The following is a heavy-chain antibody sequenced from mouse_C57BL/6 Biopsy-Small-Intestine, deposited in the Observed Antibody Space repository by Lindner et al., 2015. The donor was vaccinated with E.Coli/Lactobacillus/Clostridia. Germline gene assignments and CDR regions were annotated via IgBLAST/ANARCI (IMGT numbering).Heavy chain of an antibody. D-gene: IGHD3-2*02. CDR3: ATGSSGYWYFDV. J-gene: IGHJ1*01. Sequence: VQLQESGAELVKPGASVKMSCKASGYTFTNYWITWVKQRPGQGLEWIGDFYPGTGVSNYNERFTNRASLTVDTSSSTAYLQLSTLTSEDSAVYYCATGSSGYWYFDVWGSGTTVTVSS. CDR1: GYTFTNYW. CDR2: FYPGTGVS. V-gene: IGHV1-55*01.